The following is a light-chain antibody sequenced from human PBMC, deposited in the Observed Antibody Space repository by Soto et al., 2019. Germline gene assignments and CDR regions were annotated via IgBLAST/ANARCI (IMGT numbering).Light chain of an antibody. CDR2: AAS. Sequence: DIQMTQSPSSLSASVGDRVTITCRASQSISSYLHWYQQKPGKAPKLLIYAASNLQSGVPSRFSASGSGTDFTLTISSLQPEDFATYYCQQSYSTPHTFGQGTRLEIK. CDR1: QSISSY. CDR3: QQSYSTPHT. J-gene: IGKJ5*01. V-gene: IGKV1-39*01.